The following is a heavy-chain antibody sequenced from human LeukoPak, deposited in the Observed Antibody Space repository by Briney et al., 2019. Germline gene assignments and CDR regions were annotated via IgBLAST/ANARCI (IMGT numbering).Heavy chain of an antibody. Sequence: GGSLRLSCAASGITVSSNYMNWVRQAPGKGLEWVSSISSSSSYIYYADSVKGRFTISRDNAKNSLYLQMNSLRAEDTAVYYCARDYVGYSSSSLGYWGQGTLVTVSS. D-gene: IGHD6-6*01. CDR1: GITVSSNY. J-gene: IGHJ4*02. V-gene: IGHV3-21*01. CDR3: ARDYVGYSSSSLGY. CDR2: ISSSSSYI.